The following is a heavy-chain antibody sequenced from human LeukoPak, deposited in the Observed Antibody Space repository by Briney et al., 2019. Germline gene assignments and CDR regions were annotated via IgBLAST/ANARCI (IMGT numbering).Heavy chain of an antibody. J-gene: IGHJ4*02. V-gene: IGHV3-7*05. CDR3: ARLTGSYYPY. D-gene: IGHD1-26*01. CDR1: GFTFSSYW. Sequence: PGGSLTLSCVASGFTFSSYWMSWVRQAPGKELEWVANIKQDGSEKYYVDSVKGRFTISRDNAKNSLYLQMNSLRAEDTAVYYCARLTGSYYPYWGQGTLVTVSS. CDR2: IKQDGSEK.